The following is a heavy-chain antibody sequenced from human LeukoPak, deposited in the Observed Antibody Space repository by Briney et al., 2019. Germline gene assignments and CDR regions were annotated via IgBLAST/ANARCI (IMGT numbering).Heavy chain of an antibody. D-gene: IGHD3-22*01. J-gene: IGHJ4*02. V-gene: IGHV1-69*13. CDR1: GGTFSSYA. CDR3: ADSSGYYYDY. Sequence: SVKVPCTASGGTFSSYAISWVRQAPGQGLEWMGGIIPIFGTANYAQKFQGRVTITADESTSTAYMELSSLRSEDTAVYYCADSSGYYYDYWGQGTLVTVSS. CDR2: IIPIFGTA.